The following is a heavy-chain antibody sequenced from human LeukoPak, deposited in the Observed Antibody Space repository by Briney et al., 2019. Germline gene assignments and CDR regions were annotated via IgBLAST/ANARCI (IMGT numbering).Heavy chain of an antibody. V-gene: IGHV1-69*13. CDR2: IIPIFGTA. D-gene: IGHD2-2*01. CDR3: ARALLRYCSSTSCYWFDP. CDR1: GGTFSSYV. J-gene: IGHJ5*02. Sequence: SVKVSCKASGGTFSSYVINWVRQATGQGLEWMGGIIPIFGTANYAQKFQGRVTITADESTGTAYMELSSLRSEDTAMYYCARALLRYCSSTSCYWFDPWGQGTLVTVSS.